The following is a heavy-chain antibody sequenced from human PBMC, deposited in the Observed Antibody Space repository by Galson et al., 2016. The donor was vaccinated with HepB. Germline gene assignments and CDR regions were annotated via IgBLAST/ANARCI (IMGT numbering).Heavy chain of an antibody. CDR3: AKDGCTSTSCYSY. CDR1: GFALSNYA. J-gene: IGHJ4*02. D-gene: IGHD2-2*01. V-gene: IGHV3-23*01. CDR2: IFAGGDRT. Sequence: SLRLSCAASGFALSNYAMSWVRQAPGKGLEWVSLIFAGGDRTFYADSVRGRFTISRDNSKNTLYLQMSSLRADDSAVYYCAKDGCTSTSCYSYWGQGTLVTVSS.